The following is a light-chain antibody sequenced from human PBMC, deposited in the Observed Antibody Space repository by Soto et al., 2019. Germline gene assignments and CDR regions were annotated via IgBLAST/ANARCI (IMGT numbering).Light chain of an antibody. CDR2: DVS. J-gene: IGLJ3*02. Sequence: QSALTQPPSASGSPGQSVTISCTGTSSDVGTYNYVSWYQQHPGKAPKLMIYDVSKRPSGVPDRFSGSKSGNTASLTVSGLQAEDEADYYRISSAGSSIWVFGGGTKLTVL. V-gene: IGLV2-8*01. CDR3: ISSAGSSIWV. CDR1: SSDVGTYNY.